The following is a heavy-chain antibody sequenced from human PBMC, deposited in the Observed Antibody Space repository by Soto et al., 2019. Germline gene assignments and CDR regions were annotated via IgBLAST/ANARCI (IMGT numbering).Heavy chain of an antibody. V-gene: IGHV4-34*01. CDR3: ARVEQWLVLFDY. CDR2: INHSGST. D-gene: IGHD6-19*01. Sequence: SETLSLTCAVYGGSFSGYYWSWIRQPPGKGLEWIGEINHSGSTNYNPSLKSRVTISVDTSKNQFSLKLSSVTAADTAVYYCARVEQWLVLFDYWGQGTLVTVSS. J-gene: IGHJ4*02. CDR1: GGSFSGYY.